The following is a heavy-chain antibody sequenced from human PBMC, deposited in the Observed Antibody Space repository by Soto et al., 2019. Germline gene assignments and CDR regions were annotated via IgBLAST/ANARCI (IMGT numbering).Heavy chain of an antibody. V-gene: IGHV5-51*01. Sequence: EFLTISCTCSGYSFAPYWIGWVRQMPGKGLEWMGIIYPGDSDTRYSPSFQGQVTISADKSISTAYLQWSSLKASDTAMYYCATGGYCSSTSCYNFFDYWGQGTLVTVSS. D-gene: IGHD2-2*02. CDR2: IYPGDSDT. CDR1: GYSFAPYW. CDR3: ATGGYCSSTSCYNFFDY. J-gene: IGHJ4*02.